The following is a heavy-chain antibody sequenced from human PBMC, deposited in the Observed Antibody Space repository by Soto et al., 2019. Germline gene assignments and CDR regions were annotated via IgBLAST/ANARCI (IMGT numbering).Heavy chain of an antibody. D-gene: IGHD5-18*01. CDR1: GYTLTSYW. CDR3: AATGYTYGYHFDH. V-gene: IGHV5-10-1*01. Sequence: GESLKISCKGSGYTLTSYWITWVRQMPGKGLEWMGRIDPSDSSTNYSPSFQGDVTISTDKASTTAHLQWSSLQVSDTAMYYCAATGYTYGYHFDHWRQGTQVTV. CDR2: IDPSDSST. J-gene: IGHJ4*02.